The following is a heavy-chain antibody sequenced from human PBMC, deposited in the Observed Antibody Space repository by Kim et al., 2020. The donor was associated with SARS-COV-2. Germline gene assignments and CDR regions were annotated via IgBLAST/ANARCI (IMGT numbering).Heavy chain of an antibody. V-gene: IGHV3-23*01. Sequence: GGSLRLSCAASGFTFSSYAMSWVRQAPGKGLEWVSAISGSGGNTYYADSVKGRFSISRDNSKNTLYLQMNSLRAEDTAVYYCAKGSQGTVPTIWGQGTMVTVSS. CDR2: ISGSGGNT. J-gene: IGHJ3*02. D-gene: IGHD2-21*02. CDR1: GFTFSSYA. CDR3: AKGSQGTVPTI.